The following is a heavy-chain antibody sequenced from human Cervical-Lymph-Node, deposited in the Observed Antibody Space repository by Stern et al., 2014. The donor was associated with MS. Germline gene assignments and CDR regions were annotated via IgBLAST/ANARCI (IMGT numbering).Heavy chain of an antibody. CDR1: GGSISSGNYY. J-gene: IGHJ3*02. Sequence: QVQLQESGPGLVKPSQTLSLTCTVSGGSISSGNYYRSWIRQPAGEGLEWIGRIYSSGSTQYNPPLKSRVTLSADTYTNQLFLRLSSGTAADTAVYYCARGNYDVLTDNGGHGFDIWGQGTMVTVSS. D-gene: IGHD3-9*01. CDR2: IYSSGST. CDR3: ARGNYDVLTDNGGHGFDI. V-gene: IGHV4-61*02.